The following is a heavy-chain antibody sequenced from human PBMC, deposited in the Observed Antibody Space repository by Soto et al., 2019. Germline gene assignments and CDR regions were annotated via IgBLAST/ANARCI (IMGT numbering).Heavy chain of an antibody. V-gene: IGHV1-45*02. D-gene: IGHD3-16*01. Sequence: QMQLVQSGAEVKKTGSTVTVSCNALGNTFTYRYLHWVRQAPGQALEWMGWITPFSGYVHYPQKFQERATFTRDRSINPAYMRMSSLRSEDTAMYYCAGGGAGSGPFTCVLPYHWCQGTLVTVSS. CDR2: ITPFSGYV. CDR1: GNTFTYRY. CDR3: AGGGAGSGPFTCVLPYH. J-gene: IGHJ5*02.